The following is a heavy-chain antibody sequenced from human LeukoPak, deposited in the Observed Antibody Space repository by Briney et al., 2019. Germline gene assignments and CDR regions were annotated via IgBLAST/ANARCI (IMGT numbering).Heavy chain of an antibody. V-gene: IGHV4-59*01. CDR2: VFYSGPT. J-gene: IGHJ4*02. D-gene: IGHD1-26*01. Sequence: SETLSLTCTISGDSIDSYYWSWIRQPPGEGLQWIGYVFYSGPTNYDASLRSRVAISVDRSKNQFSLKLTSVSAADTAVYYCAGRSARYFDSWGQGTLVTVSS. CDR3: AGRSARYFDS. CDR1: GDSIDSYY.